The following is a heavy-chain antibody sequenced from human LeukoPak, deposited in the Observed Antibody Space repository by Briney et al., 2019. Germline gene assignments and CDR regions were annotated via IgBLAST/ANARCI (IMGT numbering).Heavy chain of an antibody. D-gene: IGHD6-19*01. J-gene: IGHJ3*02. V-gene: IGHV3-30*18. Sequence: GGSLRLSCAASGFTFSSYGMHWVRQAPGKGLEWVAVISYDGSNKYYADSVKGRFTISRDNSKNTLYLQMNSLRAEDTAVYYCAKVGIIAVAGAFDIWGQGTMVTVSS. CDR1: GFTFSSYG. CDR2: ISYDGSNK. CDR3: AKVGIIAVAGAFDI.